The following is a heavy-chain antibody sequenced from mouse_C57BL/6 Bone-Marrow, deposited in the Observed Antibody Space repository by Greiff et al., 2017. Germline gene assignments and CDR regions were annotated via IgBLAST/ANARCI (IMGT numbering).Heavy chain of an antibody. CDR3: ARELEGAMDY. J-gene: IGHJ4*01. CDR2: ISSGGGST. D-gene: IGHD4-1*01. V-gene: IGHV5-12*01. Sequence: EVMLVESGGGLVQPGGSLKLSCAASGFTFSDYYMYWVRQTPEKRLEWVAYISSGGGSTYYPDTVKGRFTISRDNAKNTLYLQMSRLKSEDTAMYYCARELEGAMDYWGQGTSVTVSS. CDR1: GFTFSDYY.